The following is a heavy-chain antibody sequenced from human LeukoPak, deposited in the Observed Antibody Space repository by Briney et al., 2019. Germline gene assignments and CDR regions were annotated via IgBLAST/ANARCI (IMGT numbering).Heavy chain of an antibody. CDR1: GFTFSTYW. V-gene: IGHV3-74*01. CDR3: ARDLGPLRPYYYYGMDV. Sequence: GGSLRLSCAASGFTFSTYWMHWVRQAPGKGLVWVSRINSDGSSTTYADPVKGRFTISRDNAKNTLYLQMNSLRAEDTAVYYCARDLGPLRPYYYYGMDVWGQGTTATVSS. CDR2: INSDGSST. D-gene: IGHD7-27*01. J-gene: IGHJ6*02.